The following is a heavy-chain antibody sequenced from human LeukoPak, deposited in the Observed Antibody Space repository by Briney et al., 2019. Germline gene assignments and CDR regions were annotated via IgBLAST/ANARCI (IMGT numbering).Heavy chain of an antibody. V-gene: IGHV1-8*01. Sequence: ASVKVSCKASGYTFTSYDINWVRQATGQGLEWMGWMNPNSGNTGYAQKFQGRVTMTRNTSISTAHMELSSLRSEDTAVYYCARERSIAVAALDYWGQGTLVTVSS. CDR3: ARERSIAVAALDY. J-gene: IGHJ4*02. CDR2: MNPNSGNT. D-gene: IGHD6-19*01. CDR1: GYTFTSYD.